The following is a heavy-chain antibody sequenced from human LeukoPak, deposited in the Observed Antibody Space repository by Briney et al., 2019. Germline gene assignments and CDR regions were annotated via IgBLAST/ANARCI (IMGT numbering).Heavy chain of an antibody. J-gene: IGHJ4*02. CDR2: MSGTGNT. CDR1: GFTFRSYV. CDR3: AKEDGRGSSFDS. V-gene: IGHV3-23*01. Sequence: PGGSLRLSCVGSGFTFRSYVMSWVRQAPGKGLEWVSTMSGTGNTFYADSVTGRFTISRDDSDNTLFLQMDSLGVSDAAIYYCAKEDGRGSSFDSWGQGTLVTVSS. D-gene: IGHD3-10*02.